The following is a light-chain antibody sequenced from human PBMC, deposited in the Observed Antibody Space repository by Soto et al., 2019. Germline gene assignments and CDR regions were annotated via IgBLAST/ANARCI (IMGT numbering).Light chain of an antibody. Sequence: EIVMTQSPATLSVSPGETATLSCRASQSVSNNLAWYQQKPGQAPRLLIYGASTRATDIPARFSGSGSETEFTLTISTLQSEDFAVYYCQQYNNWPPITFGQGTRLEIK. CDR1: QSVSNN. CDR3: QQYNNWPPIT. V-gene: IGKV3-15*01. CDR2: GAS. J-gene: IGKJ5*01.